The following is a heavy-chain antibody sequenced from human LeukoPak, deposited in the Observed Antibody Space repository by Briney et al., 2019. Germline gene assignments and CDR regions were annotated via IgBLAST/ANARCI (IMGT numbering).Heavy chain of an antibody. CDR2: INPHSGGT. Sequence: ASVKVSCEASGYTFTDYYMHWVRQAPGQGLEWMGWINPHSGGTDHAQKFQGRVTMTRDTFISTAYMELSRLRSDDTAVYYCARDMDSGPDFFDYWGLGTLVTVSS. J-gene: IGHJ4*02. CDR1: GYTFTDYY. CDR3: ARDMDSGPDFFDY. D-gene: IGHD1-26*01. V-gene: IGHV1-2*02.